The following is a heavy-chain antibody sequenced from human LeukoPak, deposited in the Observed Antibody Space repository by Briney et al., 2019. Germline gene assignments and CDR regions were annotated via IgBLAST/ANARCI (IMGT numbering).Heavy chain of an antibody. CDR1: GFIFSTSA. CDR2: INSDGGST. Sequence: PGGSLRLSCSASGFIFSTSAMFWVRQAPGKGLAYVSAINSDGGSTYYADSVKGRFTISRDNSKNTLYLEMSSLRPEDTALYYCARGGSCSSTTCYLPFDYWGQGTLVTVSS. CDR3: ARGGSCSSTTCYLPFDY. J-gene: IGHJ4*02. V-gene: IGHV3-64D*06. D-gene: IGHD2-2*01.